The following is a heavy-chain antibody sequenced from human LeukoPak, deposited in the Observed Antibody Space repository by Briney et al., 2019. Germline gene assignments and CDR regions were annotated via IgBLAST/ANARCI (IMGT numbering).Heavy chain of an antibody. J-gene: IGHJ5*02. CDR2: IYYSGST. CDR3: ARAGIGIEVAGTIHNWFDP. D-gene: IGHD6-19*01. CDR1: GGSISSNDYY. Sequence: SETLSLTCTVSGGSISSNDYYWDWIRQPPGMGLEYIGSIYYSGSTYYNPSLKSRVTISVDTSKNQFSLKLSSVTAADTAVYYCARAGIGIEVAGTIHNWFDPWGQGTQVTVSS. V-gene: IGHV4-39*01.